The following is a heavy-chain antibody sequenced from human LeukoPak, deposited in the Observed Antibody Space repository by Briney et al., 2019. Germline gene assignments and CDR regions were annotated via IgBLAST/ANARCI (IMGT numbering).Heavy chain of an antibody. CDR2: VYYDGSA. V-gene: IGHV4-39*01. D-gene: IGHD1-26*01. Sequence: SACLSLVWGVSGDSVGSSFYGWGWLRERRGKGLEWIGSVYYDGSAYYNPSLKSRVTITVDTSKNLLSLKLSSVTAADTAVYYCARPLTRGGTYYVWGQGTLVTVSS. CDR1: GDSVGSSFYG. J-gene: IGHJ4*02. CDR3: ARPLTRGGTYYV.